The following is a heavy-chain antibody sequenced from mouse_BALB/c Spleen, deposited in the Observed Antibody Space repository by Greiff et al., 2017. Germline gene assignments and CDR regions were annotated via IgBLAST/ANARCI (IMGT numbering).Heavy chain of an antibody. J-gene: IGHJ1*01. CDR1: GYTFTDYY. Sequence: QVQLQQSGAELARPGASVKLSCKASGYTFTDYYINWVKQRTGQGLEWIGEIYPGSGNTYYNEKFKGKATLTADKSSSTAYMQLSSLTSEDSAVYFCARGSVITTATQLRYFDVWGAGTTVTVSS. V-gene: IGHV1-77*01. CDR2: IYPGSGNT. CDR3: ARGSVITTATQLRYFDV. D-gene: IGHD1-2*01.